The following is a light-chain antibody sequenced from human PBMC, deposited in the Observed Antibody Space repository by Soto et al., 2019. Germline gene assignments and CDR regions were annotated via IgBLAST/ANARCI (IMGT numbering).Light chain of an antibody. CDR3: QQYGNSLIT. Sequence: EFVLTQSPGTLSLSPGERATLSCRASQTVRNNYLAWYQQKPGQAPRLLIYDASSRATGIPDRFSGGGPGTDFTLTISRLEPEDFAVYYCQQYGNSLITFGQGTRLEIK. CDR2: DAS. V-gene: IGKV3-20*01. CDR1: QTVRNNY. J-gene: IGKJ5*01.